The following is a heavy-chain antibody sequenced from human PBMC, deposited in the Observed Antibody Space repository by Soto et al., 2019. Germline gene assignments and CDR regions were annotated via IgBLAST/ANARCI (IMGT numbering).Heavy chain of an antibody. J-gene: IGHJ4*02. V-gene: IGHV1-8*01. Sequence: QVQLVQSGAEVKKPGASVKVSCKASGYTFTSYDINWVRQATGQGLEWMGWMNPNRGNTGNAQKFQGRVTVTMNTSISTVYMELSSLRSEDTAVYYCARVPRRGGYYVDFLGQGTLVTVSS. CDR1: GYTFTSYD. CDR2: MNPNRGNT. CDR3: ARVPRRGGYYVDF.